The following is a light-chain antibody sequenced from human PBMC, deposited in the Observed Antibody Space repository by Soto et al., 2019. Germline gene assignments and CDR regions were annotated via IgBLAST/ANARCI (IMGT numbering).Light chain of an antibody. J-gene: IGKJ5*01. V-gene: IGKV1-5*01. CDR2: DAS. CDR3: HSRA. CDR1: QTISRW. Sequence: DIQLTQTPSTLSASVGDELTITCRASQTISRWLTWYQQKPGRAPKLLIYDASTLESGVPSRFSGSGSETEFTLTISRLQPDDFATYFCHSRAFGQGTRLEIK.